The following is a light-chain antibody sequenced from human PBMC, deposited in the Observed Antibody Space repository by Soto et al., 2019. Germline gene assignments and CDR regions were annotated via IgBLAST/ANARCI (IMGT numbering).Light chain of an antibody. J-gene: IGLJ1*01. V-gene: IGLV2-14*01. CDR3: SSYTSATTYV. CDR2: DVS. CDR1: SSDVGAYNY. Sequence: QSALTQPASVSGSPGQSITISCTGTSSDVGAYNYDSWYQQYPGEAPKVIIYDVSHRPAGVSNRFSGSNSGNTASLTISGLHTQDEADYYCSSYTSATTYVFGTGTKLTVL.